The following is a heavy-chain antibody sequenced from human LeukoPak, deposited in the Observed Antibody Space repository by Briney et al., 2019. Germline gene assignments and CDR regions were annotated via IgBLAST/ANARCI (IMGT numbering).Heavy chain of an antibody. CDR2: ISYDGSNK. CDR1: GFTFSSYG. Sequence: GGSLRLSCAASGFTFSSYGMHWVRQAPGKGLEWVAVISYDGSNKYYADSVKGRFTISRDNSKNTLYLQMNSLRPEDTAVYYCAANIAAAGTSLDYWGQGTLVTVSS. D-gene: IGHD6-13*01. CDR3: AANIAAAGTSLDY. J-gene: IGHJ4*02. V-gene: IGHV3-30*03.